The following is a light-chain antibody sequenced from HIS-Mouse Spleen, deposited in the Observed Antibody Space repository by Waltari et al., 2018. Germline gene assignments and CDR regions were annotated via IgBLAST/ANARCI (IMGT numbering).Light chain of an antibody. V-gene: IGKV1-9*01. CDR3: QQLNSYPFT. Sequence: DIQLTQSPSFLSASVGDRVTITCRASQGISSYLAWYQQKPGKAPKLLIYAASTLRSGVPSRFSGSGSGTEFTLTISSLQPEDFATYYCQQLNSYPFTCGPGTKVDIK. CDR2: AAS. J-gene: IGKJ3*01. CDR1: QGISSY.